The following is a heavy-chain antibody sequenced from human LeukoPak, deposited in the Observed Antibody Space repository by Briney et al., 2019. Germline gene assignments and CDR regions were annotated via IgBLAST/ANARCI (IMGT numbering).Heavy chain of an antibody. CDR1: GGTFSSYA. Sequence: SVKVSCKASGGTFSSYAISWVRQAPGQGLEWMGRIIPILGIANYAQKFQGRVTITADKSTSTAYMELSSLRSEDTAVYYCARDKGRDGYNNLDYWGQGTLVTVPS. J-gene: IGHJ4*02. CDR2: IIPILGIA. V-gene: IGHV1-69*04. D-gene: IGHD5-24*01. CDR3: ARDKGRDGYNNLDY.